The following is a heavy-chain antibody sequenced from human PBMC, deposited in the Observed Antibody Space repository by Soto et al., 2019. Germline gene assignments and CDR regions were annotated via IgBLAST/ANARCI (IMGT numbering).Heavy chain of an antibody. CDR3: ARDGYSSGWPQTVDY. J-gene: IGHJ4*02. Sequence: GASVKVSCKASGGTFSSYAISWVRQAPGQGLEWMGGIIPIFGTANYAQKFQGRVTITADESTSTAYMELSSLRSEDTAVYYCARDGYSSGWPQTVDYWGQGTLVTVYS. CDR2: IIPIFGTA. CDR1: GGTFSSYA. D-gene: IGHD6-19*01. V-gene: IGHV1-69*13.